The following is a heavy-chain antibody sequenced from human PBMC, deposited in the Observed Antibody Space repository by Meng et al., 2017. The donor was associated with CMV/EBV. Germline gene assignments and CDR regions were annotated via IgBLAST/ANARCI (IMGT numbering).Heavy chain of an antibody. CDR2: ISSSSSYI. Sequence: GESLKISCAASGFTFSSYGMHWVRQAPGKGLEWVSSISSSSSYIYYADSVKGRFTISRDNAKNSLYLQMNSLRAEDTAVYYCARGLQGLELLPYDFWSGYYTDFDYWGQGTLVTVSS. V-gene: IGHV3-21*01. CDR3: ARGLQGLELLPYDFWSGYYTDFDY. J-gene: IGHJ4*02. D-gene: IGHD3-3*01. CDR1: GFTFSSYG.